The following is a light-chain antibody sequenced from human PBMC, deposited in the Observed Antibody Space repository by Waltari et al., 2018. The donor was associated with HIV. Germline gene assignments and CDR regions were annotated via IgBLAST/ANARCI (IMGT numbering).Light chain of an antibody. V-gene: IGKV3-20*01. CDR3: QQYGSSSLFA. Sequence: EIVLTQSPGTLSLSPGERATLFCRASQSVSSSYLAWLQQKPGQPPRLLIYGASSRATGIPDRFSGSGSGTDFTLTINRLEPEDFAVYYCQQYGSSSLFAFGPGTKVDIK. CDR2: GAS. CDR1: QSVSSSY. J-gene: IGKJ3*01.